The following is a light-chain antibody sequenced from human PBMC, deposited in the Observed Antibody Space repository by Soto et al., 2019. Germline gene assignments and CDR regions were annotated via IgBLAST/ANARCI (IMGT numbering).Light chain of an antibody. CDR3: QQYGT. V-gene: IGKV1-5*03. CDR1: QSISSW. J-gene: IGKJ1*01. CDR2: KAS. Sequence: DIQMTQSPSTLSASVGDRVTITCRASQSISSWLAWYQQKPGKAPKLLIYKASSLESGDPSRFSGSGSGTEFTLTLSSLQPDDFATYFCQQYGTFGQGTKVEIK.